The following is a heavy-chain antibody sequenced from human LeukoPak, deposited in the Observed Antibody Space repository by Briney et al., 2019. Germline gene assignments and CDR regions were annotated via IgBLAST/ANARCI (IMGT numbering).Heavy chain of an antibody. Sequence: SQTLSLTCAISGDSVSSNSAAWNWIRQSPSRGLEWLGRTYYRSTWYNDYAISVRSRITINPDTSKNQFSLQLNSVTPEDTAVYYCAREGSYGYLLTGYFDYWGQGTLVTVSS. D-gene: IGHD5-18*01. CDR2: TYYRSTWYN. CDR3: AREGSYGYLLTGYFDY. V-gene: IGHV6-1*01. J-gene: IGHJ4*02. CDR1: GDSVSSNSAA.